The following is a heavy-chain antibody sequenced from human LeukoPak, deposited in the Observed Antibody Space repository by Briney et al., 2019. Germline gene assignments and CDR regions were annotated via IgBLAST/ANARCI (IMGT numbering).Heavy chain of an antibody. V-gene: IGHV4-34*01. CDR1: GGSFSGYY. D-gene: IGHD1-26*01. CDR3: ARDRWELLGGYGY. J-gene: IGHJ4*02. CDR2: INHSGST. Sequence: SETLSLTCAVYGGSFSGYYWSWIRQPPGKGLEWIGEINHSGSTNYNPSLKSRVTISVDTSKNQFSLKLSSVTAADTAVYYCARDRWELLGGYGYWGQGTLVTVSS.